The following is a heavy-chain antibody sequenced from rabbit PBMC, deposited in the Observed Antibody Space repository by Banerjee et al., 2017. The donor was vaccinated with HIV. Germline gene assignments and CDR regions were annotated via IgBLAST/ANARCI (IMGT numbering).Heavy chain of an antibody. Sequence: QEQLVESGGGLVKPGVSLTVTCTASGFSFSSSYDMCWVRQAPGKGLEWIGCIYTGNGDTYYANWAKGRFTISKASSTTVTLRMTSLTAADTAIYFCAGHTTYYEGFNLWGQGTLVTVS. D-gene: IGHD1-1*01. V-gene: IGHV1S45*01. J-gene: IGHJ4*01. CDR3: AGHTTYYEGFNL. CDR1: GFSFSSSYD. CDR2: IYTGNGDT.